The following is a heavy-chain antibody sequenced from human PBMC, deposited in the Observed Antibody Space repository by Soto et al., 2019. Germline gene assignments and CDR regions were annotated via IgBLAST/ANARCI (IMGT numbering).Heavy chain of an antibody. CDR2: MNPNSGNT. CDR1: GYTFTSYD. Sequence: QVQLVQSGAEVKKPGASVKVSCKASGYTFTSYDINWVRQATGQGLEWMGWMNPNSGNTGYAQKFQGRVTMTRTTSISTAYMALSSLRSEDTAVYYCAGGRGRRGWFDPWGQGTLVTVSS. J-gene: IGHJ5*02. D-gene: IGHD2-15*01. V-gene: IGHV1-8*01. CDR3: AGGRGRRGWFDP.